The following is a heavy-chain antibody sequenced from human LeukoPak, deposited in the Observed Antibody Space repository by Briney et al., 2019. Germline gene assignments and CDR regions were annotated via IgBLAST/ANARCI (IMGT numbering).Heavy chain of an antibody. J-gene: IGHJ5*02. Sequence: PSETLSLTCTVSGGSISSYYWSWIRQPPGKGLEWIGYIYYSGSTNYNPSLKSRVTISVDTSKNQFSLKLSSVTAADTAVYYCARSPYPSTVTRREGNWFDPWGQGTLVTVSS. D-gene: IGHD4-17*01. CDR1: GGSISSYY. CDR2: IYYSGST. CDR3: ARSPYPSTVTRREGNWFDP. V-gene: IGHV4-59*08.